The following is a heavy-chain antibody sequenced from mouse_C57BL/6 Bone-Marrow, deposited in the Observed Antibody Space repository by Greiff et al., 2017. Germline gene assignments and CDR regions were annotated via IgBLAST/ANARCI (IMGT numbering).Heavy chain of an antibody. Sequence: QVTLKVSGPGLLQPSQTLSLTCSFSGFSLSTSGMGVGWIHQPSGLGLEWLAHIWWNDNNYYNTAMKSRLTTSKNSSNTQVFLKVASVDTACTATDYCARIADSKCASDYWGQGTSVTVSS. J-gene: IGHJ4*01. CDR3: ARIADSKCASDY. CDR1: GFSLSTSGMG. V-gene: IGHV8-11*01. CDR2: IWWNDNN. D-gene: IGHD2-5*01.